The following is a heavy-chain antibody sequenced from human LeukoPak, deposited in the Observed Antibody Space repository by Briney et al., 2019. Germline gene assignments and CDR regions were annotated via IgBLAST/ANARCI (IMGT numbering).Heavy chain of an antibody. CDR2: INPNSGGT. CDR3: ASWGMAAAENLNYYYYYMDV. J-gene: IGHJ6*03. V-gene: IGHV1-2*02. D-gene: IGHD3-16*01. Sequence: ASVKVSCKASGYTFTGYYMHWVRQAPGQGLEWMGWINPNSGGTNYAQKFQGRVTMTRNTSISTAYMELSSLRSEDTAVYYCASWGMAAAENLNYYYYYMDVWGKGTTVTVSS. CDR1: GYTFTGYY.